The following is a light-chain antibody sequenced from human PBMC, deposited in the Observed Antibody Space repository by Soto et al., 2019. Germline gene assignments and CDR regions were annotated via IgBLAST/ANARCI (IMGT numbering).Light chain of an antibody. CDR3: QQRSDWPST. V-gene: IGKV3-11*01. J-gene: IGKJ4*01. Sequence: EIVLTQSPATLSLSPGERATLSCRASQSVRSYLAWYQQKPGQAPRLLIYDASNRATGIPARFSGSGSGTEFTLPIGSLEPDDFAVYYCQQRSDWPSTFGGGTKVQIK. CDR2: DAS. CDR1: QSVRSY.